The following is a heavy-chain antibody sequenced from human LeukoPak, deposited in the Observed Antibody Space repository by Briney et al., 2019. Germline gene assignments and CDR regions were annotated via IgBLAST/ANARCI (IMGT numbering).Heavy chain of an antibody. V-gene: IGHV4-61*09. J-gene: IGHJ4*02. D-gene: IGHD5-12*01. CDR3: ARDGAYSGYEYDY. Sequence: SQTLSLTCTVSGGSIRIGSYYWSWIRQPAGKGLEWIGHASTSGSPNFNPSLKSRVTISVDTSKNQFSLKLNSVTAADTAVYYCARDGAYSGYEYDYWGQGTLVTVSS. CDR2: ASTSGSP. CDR1: GGSIRIGSYY.